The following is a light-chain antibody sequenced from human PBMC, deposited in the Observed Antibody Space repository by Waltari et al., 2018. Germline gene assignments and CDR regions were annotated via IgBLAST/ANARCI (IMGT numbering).Light chain of an antibody. CDR1: QSVLYSSNNRNY. J-gene: IGKJ1*01. CDR2: WAS. CDR3: QQYYTTPWT. V-gene: IGKV4-1*01. Sequence: DIVMTQSPDSLAVSLGERATINCKSSQSVLYSSNNRNYLAWYQQKPGQSPKLVIYWASTRESGVPDRFSRSGSGTDFTLTISSLQAEDVATYYCQQYYTTPWTFGQGTKVEIK.